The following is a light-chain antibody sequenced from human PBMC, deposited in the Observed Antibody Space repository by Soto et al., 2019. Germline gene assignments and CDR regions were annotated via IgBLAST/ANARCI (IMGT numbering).Light chain of an antibody. Sequence: DIQMTQSPSTLSASVGDRVTITCRASQSITTWLAWYQAKPGKAPKLLIFDASTLESAVPSRISGSGSGTEFTLTSSSLQPDDFATYDCQQYDIYPWTFGQGTKVEIK. CDR2: DAS. J-gene: IGKJ1*01. CDR3: QQYDIYPWT. CDR1: QSITTW. V-gene: IGKV1-5*01.